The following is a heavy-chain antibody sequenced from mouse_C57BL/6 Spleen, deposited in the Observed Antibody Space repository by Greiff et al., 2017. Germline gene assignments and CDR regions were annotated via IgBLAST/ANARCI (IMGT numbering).Heavy chain of an antibody. CDR1: GFTFSDYG. CDR3: ATQTAQAPFAY. V-gene: IGHV5-15*01. D-gene: IGHD3-2*02. Sequence: EVKLMESGGGLVQPGGSLKLSCAASGFTFSDYGMAWVRQAPRKGPEWVAFISNLAYSIYYADTVTGRFTISRENAKNTLYLEMSSLRSEDTAMYYCATQTAQAPFAYWGQGTLVTVSA. J-gene: IGHJ3*01. CDR2: ISNLAYSI.